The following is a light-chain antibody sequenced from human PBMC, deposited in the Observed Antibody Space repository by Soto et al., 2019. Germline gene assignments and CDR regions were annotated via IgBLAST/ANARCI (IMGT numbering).Light chain of an antibody. CDR2: DAS. J-gene: IGKJ1*01. V-gene: IGKV1-33*01. Sequence: DIQMTQSPSSLSASVGDRVTITCQASQAISNYLNWYQQKPGKAPKLLIYDASNLETGVPSRFSGSGSGTDFTFTISSLQPEDIATYYCQQYDNLPPALGTFGQGPKVQIK. CDR3: QQYDNLPPALGT. CDR1: QAISNY.